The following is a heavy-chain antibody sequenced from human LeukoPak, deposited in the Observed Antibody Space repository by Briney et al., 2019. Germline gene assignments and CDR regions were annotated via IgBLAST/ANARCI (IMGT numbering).Heavy chain of an antibody. CDR3: ASAYYFGMDV. J-gene: IGHJ6*02. CDR2: IKQDGSEK. V-gene: IGHV3-7*01. Sequence: GGSLRLSCAASGITFSSYAMSWVRQAPGKGLEWVANIKQDGSEKYYVDSVKGRFTISRDNAKNSLYLQMNSLRAEDTAVYYCASAYYFGMDVWGQGTTVTVSS. CDR1: GITFSSYA.